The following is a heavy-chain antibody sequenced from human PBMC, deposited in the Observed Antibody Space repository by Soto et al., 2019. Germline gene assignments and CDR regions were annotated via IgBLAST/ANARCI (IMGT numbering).Heavy chain of an antibody. Sequence: PGGSLRLSCAASGFTFSSYAMHWVRQAPGKGLEWVAVISYDGSNKYYADSVKGRFTISRDNSKNTLYLQMNSLRAEDTAVYYCARVNGDGYNRAIWQAFDIWGQGTMVTVSS. V-gene: IGHV3-30-3*01. CDR1: GFTFSSYA. CDR3: ARVNGDGYNRAIWQAFDI. CDR2: ISYDGSNK. J-gene: IGHJ3*02. D-gene: IGHD5-12*01.